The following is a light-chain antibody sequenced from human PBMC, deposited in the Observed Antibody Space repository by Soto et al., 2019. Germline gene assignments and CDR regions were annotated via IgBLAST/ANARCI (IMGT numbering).Light chain of an antibody. V-gene: IGKV3-20*01. J-gene: IGKJ2*01. CDR1: QSVSNSF. Sequence: EIVLTQSPGTLSLSPGERATLSCRASQSVSNSFLAWYQQKPGQAPRLLISGASSRATGIPDRFSGSGSGTDLPLTISRLEPEDFAVYYCQQYGTSPQYTFGQGTKREIK. CDR3: QQYGTSPQYT. CDR2: GAS.